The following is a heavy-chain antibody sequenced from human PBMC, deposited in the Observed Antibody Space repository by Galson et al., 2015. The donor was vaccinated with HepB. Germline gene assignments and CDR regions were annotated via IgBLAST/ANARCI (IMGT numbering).Heavy chain of an antibody. J-gene: IGHJ1*01. D-gene: IGHD6-19*01. CDR1: GFTFSSYS. Sequence: SLRLSCAASGFTFSSYSMNWVRQAPGKGLEWVSSISSSSSYIYYADSVKGGFTISRDNAKNSLYLQMNSLRAEDTAVYYCARQSAVAGTRTEYFQHWGQGTLVTVSS. CDR3: ARQSAVAGTRTEYFQH. V-gene: IGHV3-21*01. CDR2: ISSSSSYI.